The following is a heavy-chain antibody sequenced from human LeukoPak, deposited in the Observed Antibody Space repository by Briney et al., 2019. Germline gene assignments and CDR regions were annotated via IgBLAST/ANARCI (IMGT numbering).Heavy chain of an antibody. J-gene: IGHJ6*02. Sequence: GESLKISCKGSGYSFTSYWISWVRQMPGKGLEWMGRIDPSDSYTDYSPSFQGHVTISADKSISTAYLQWSSLKASDTAMYYCARSVITMVRGVIIPGIYYCMDVWGQGTTVTVSS. CDR1: GYSFTSYW. CDR3: ARSVITMVRGVIIPGIYYCMDV. D-gene: IGHD3-10*01. V-gene: IGHV5-10-1*01. CDR2: IDPSDSYT.